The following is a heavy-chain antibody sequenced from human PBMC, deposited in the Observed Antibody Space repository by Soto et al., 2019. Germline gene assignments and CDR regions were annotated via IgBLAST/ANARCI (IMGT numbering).Heavy chain of an antibody. CDR2: INVPFGTA. V-gene: IGHV1-69*01. J-gene: IGHJ6*02. Sequence: QVQLVQSGAEVKRPGSSVKVSCQASGASFRTYAVTWVRQAPGQGLEWMGGINVPFGTANYAQQFQGRVTSTANEAKNTAYSDVRNLSSEDAAVTYGARVVRVLQAPYYYYGMDVWGQGTTVTVSS. CDR3: ARVVRVLQAPYYYYGMDV. CDR1: GASFRTYA.